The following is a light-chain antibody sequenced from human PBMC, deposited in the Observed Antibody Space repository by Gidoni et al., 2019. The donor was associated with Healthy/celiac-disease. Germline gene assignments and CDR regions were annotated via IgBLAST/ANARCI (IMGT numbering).Light chain of an antibody. CDR1: NIGSKS. CDR2: DDS. V-gene: IGLV3-21*02. Sequence: SYVLTQPPPGPVAPGPTARITCGGNNIGSKSVHWYQQKPGQAPVLVVYDDSDRPSGIPGRFSGSNSGNTATLTISRVEAGDEADYYCQVWDSSSDLGVFGTGTKVTVL. J-gene: IGLJ1*01. CDR3: QVWDSSSDLGV.